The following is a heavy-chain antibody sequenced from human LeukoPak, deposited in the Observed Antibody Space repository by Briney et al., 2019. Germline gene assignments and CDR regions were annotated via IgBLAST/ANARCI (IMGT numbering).Heavy chain of an antibody. J-gene: IGHJ4*02. V-gene: IGHV3-48*04. CDR3: ARDPRVATAYYFDY. Sequence: GGSLRLSCAASGFTFSSFSMNWVRQAPGKGLEWVSYISGRSDNIYYADSVKGRFTISRDNAKNSLFLQMNSLKTEDTAVYYCARDPRVATAYYFDYWGQGTLVTVSS. CDR2: ISGRSDNI. D-gene: IGHD5-12*01. CDR1: GFTFSSFS.